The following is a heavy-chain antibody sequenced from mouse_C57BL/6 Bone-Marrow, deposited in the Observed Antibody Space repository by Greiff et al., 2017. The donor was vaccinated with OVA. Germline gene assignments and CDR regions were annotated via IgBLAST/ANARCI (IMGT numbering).Heavy chain of an antibody. V-gene: IGHV1-66*01. CDR2: IYPGSGNT. D-gene: IGHD1-1*01. CDR3: ARSGITTVVATGYFDY. J-gene: IGHJ2*01. Sequence: QVQLKESGPELVKPGASVKISCKASGYSFTSYYIHWVKQRPGQGLEWIGWIYPGSGNTKYNEKFKGKATLTADTSSSTAYMQLSSLTSEDSAVYYCARSGITTVVATGYFDYWGQGTTLTVSS. CDR1: GYSFTSYY.